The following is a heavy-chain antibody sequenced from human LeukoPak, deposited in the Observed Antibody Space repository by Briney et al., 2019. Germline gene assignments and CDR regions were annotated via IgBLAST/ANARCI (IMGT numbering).Heavy chain of an antibody. CDR3: AKEKAGFGELIALGLDV. CDR1: GFVFSNFA. V-gene: IGHV3-23*01. D-gene: IGHD3-10*01. J-gene: IGHJ6*02. Sequence: GGSLRLSCEASGFVFSNFALTWVRQGPGKGLKWVSSISGSGSGTYYTDSVKGRITISRDNSKNTMYLQLNSLRAEDTAVYYCAKEKAGFGELIALGLDVWGQGTTVIVS. CDR2: ISGSGSGT.